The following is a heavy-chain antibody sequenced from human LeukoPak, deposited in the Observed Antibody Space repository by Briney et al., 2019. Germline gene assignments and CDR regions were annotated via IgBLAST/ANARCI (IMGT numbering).Heavy chain of an antibody. J-gene: IGHJ3*02. V-gene: IGHV1-18*01. CDR1: GYTFTSYG. CDR2: ISAYNGNT. Sequence: ASVKVSCKASGYTFTSYGISWVRQAPGQGLEWMGWISAYNGNTNYAQKLQGRVTMTTDTSTSTAYMELRSLRSDDTAVYYCARSGEQQLPHSDAFDIWGQGTMVTVSS. CDR3: ARSGEQQLPHSDAFDI. D-gene: IGHD6-13*01.